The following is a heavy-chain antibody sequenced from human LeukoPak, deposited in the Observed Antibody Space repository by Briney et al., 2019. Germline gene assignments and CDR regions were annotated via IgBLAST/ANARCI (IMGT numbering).Heavy chain of an antibody. CDR2: ISGSGGST. D-gene: IGHD3-22*01. CDR3: AKDARSYYDSSGYYSDY. V-gene: IGHV3-23*01. J-gene: IGHJ4*02. Sequence: GGSLRLSCAASGFTFSSYAMSWVRQAPGKGLEWVSAISGSGGSTYYAASVKGRFTISRDNSKNTLYLQMNSLRAEDTAVYYCAKDARSYYDSSGYYSDYWGQGALVTVSS. CDR1: GFTFSSYA.